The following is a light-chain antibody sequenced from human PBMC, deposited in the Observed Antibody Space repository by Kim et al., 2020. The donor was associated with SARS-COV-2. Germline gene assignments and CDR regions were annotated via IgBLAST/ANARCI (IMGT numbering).Light chain of an antibody. Sequence: DIQMTQSPSSLSASVGDRVTITCQASQDIDNYLNWYQQKPGKAPKLLISDAATLETGVPSRSSGRGSGTDFTLTISSLQPEDTATYYCQQFDSLPLTFGGGTKVDIK. CDR2: DAA. CDR3: QQFDSLPLT. V-gene: IGKV1-33*01. CDR1: QDIDNY. J-gene: IGKJ4*01.